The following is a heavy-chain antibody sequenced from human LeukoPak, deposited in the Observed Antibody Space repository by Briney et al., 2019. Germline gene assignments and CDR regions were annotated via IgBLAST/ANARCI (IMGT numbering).Heavy chain of an antibody. CDR3: AKASRLLWFGEFDAFDI. V-gene: IGHV3-33*06. CDR1: GFTFSSFG. J-gene: IGHJ3*02. D-gene: IGHD3-10*01. Sequence: GGSLRLSCAVSGFTFSSFGIHWVRQGPGKGLEWVAVIWYDGSNKYYADSVKGRFTISRDNSKNTLYLQMNSLRAEDTAVYYCAKASRLLWFGEFDAFDIWGQGTMVTVSS. CDR2: IWYDGSNK.